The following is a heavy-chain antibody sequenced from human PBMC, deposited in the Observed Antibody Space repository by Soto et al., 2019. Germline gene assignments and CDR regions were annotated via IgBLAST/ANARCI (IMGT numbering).Heavy chain of an antibody. J-gene: IGHJ4*02. CDR2: IKTKVESYAT. CDR3: TRRHCSGGGCYSDFDF. D-gene: IGHD2-15*01. CDR1: GFTLSGFD. V-gene: IGHV3-73*01. Sequence: GGSLRLSCAASGFTLSGFDVHWVRQAAGEGLEWVARIKTKVESYATEYAASVKGRFSISRDDSKNTAYLEMNSLKTEDTAVYYCTRRHCSGGGCYSDFDFWGQGSLVTVPS.